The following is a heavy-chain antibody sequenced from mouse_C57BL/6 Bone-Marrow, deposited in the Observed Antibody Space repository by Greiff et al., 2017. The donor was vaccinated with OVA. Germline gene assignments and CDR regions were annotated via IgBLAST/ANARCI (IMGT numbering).Heavy chain of an antibody. CDR1: GFNIKDDY. J-gene: IGHJ4*01. D-gene: IGHD2-5*01. V-gene: IGHV14-4*01. CDR3: TTWNYYSNYGFNYYAMDY. Sequence: EVKLQESGAELVRPGASVKLSCTASGFNIKDDYMHWVKQRPEQGLEWIGWIDPENGDTEYASKFQGKATITADTSSNTAYLQLSSLTSEDTAVYYCTTWNYYSNYGFNYYAMDYWGKEPQSPSPQ. CDR2: IDPENGDT.